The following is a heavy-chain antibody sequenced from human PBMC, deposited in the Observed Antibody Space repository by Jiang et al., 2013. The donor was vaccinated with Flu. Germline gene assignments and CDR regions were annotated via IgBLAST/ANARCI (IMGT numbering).Heavy chain of an antibody. Sequence: TLTCTFSGFSLSTSGVGVGWIRQPPGKALEWLALIYWDDDKRYSPSLKSRLTITKNTSKNQVVLTMTNMDPVDTATYYCAHAGSPSSGLNNWFDPWGQGTLVTVSS. V-gene: IGHV2-5*02. CDR3: AHAGSPSSGLNNWFDP. D-gene: IGHD6-25*01. J-gene: IGHJ5*02. CDR1: GFSLSTSGVG. CDR2: IYWDDDK.